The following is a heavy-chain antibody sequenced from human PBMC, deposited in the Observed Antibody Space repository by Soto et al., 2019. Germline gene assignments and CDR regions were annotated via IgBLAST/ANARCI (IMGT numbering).Heavy chain of an antibody. J-gene: IGHJ4*02. V-gene: IGHV3-66*01. CDR1: GFTVSSNY. Sequence: GGSLRLCCAASGFTVSSNYMSWVRQAPGKGLEWVSVIYSGGSTYYADSVKGRFTISRDNSKNTLYLQMNSLRAEDTAVYYCARGGRDDYIWGSYWGYYFDYWGQGTLVTVSS. CDR3: ARGGRDDYIWGSYWGYYFDY. D-gene: IGHD3-16*01. CDR2: IYSGGST.